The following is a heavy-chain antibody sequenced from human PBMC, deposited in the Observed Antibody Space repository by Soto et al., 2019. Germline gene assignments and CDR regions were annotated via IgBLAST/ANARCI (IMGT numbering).Heavy chain of an antibody. D-gene: IGHD3-3*01. V-gene: IGHV4-59*01. CDR3: AREAYYDFWSGYYSGLSP. Sequence: SETLSLTCTVPGGSISSYYWSWIRQPPGKGLEWIGYIYYSGSTNYNPSLKSRVTISVDTSKNQFSLKLSSVTAADTAVYYCAREAYYDFWSGYYSGLSPWGQGTLVTVSS. CDR1: GGSISSYY. CDR2: IYYSGST. J-gene: IGHJ5*02.